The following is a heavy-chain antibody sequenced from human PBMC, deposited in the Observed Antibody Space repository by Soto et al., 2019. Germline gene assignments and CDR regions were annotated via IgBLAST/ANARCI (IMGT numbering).Heavy chain of an antibody. V-gene: IGHV3-11*06. J-gene: IGHJ4*02. CDR1: GFTFSDYY. CDR2: ISSSSSYT. Sequence: GGSLRLSCAASGFTFSDYYMSWIRQAPGKGLEWVSYISSSSSYTNYADSVKGRFTISRDNAKNSLYLQMNSLRAEDTAVYYCASSMTTVTTLADYWGQGTLVTVSS. CDR3: ASSMTTVTTLADY. D-gene: IGHD4-17*01.